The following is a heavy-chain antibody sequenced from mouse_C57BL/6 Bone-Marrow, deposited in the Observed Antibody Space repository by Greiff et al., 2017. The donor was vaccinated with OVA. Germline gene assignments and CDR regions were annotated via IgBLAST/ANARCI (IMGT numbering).Heavy chain of an antibody. V-gene: IGHV10-1*01. CDR2: ISSKSNNYAT. Sequence: DVMLVESGGGLVQPKGSLKLSCAASGFSFNTYAMNWVRQAPGKGLEWVARISSKSNNYATYYADSVKDRFTISRDDSESMLYLQMNNLKTEATAMYYCVRQKVYDGSFAYWGQGTLVTVSA. CDR1: GFSFNTYA. CDR3: VRQKVYDGSFAY. D-gene: IGHD2-3*01. J-gene: IGHJ3*01.